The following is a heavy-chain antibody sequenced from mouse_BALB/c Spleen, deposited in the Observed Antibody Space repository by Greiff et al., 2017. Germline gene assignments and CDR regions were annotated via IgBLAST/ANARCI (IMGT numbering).Heavy chain of an antibody. D-gene: IGHD2-3*01. Sequence: QVQLQQSGAELMKPGASVKISCKATGYTFSSYWIEWVKQRPGHGLEWIGEILPGSGSTNYNEKFKGKATFSADTSSNTAYMQLSSLTSEDSAVYYCAIYDGYYDYYAMDYWGQGTSVTVSS. V-gene: IGHV1-9*01. J-gene: IGHJ4*01. CDR3: AIYDGYYDYYAMDY. CDR2: ILPGSGST. CDR1: GYTFSSYW.